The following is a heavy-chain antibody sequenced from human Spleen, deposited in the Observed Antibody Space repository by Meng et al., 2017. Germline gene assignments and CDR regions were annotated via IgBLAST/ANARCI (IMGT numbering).Heavy chain of an antibody. J-gene: IGHJ4*02. D-gene: IGHD3-22*01. CDR1: GYTFTGYY. CDR2: INPNSGGT. Sequence: ASVKVSCKASGYTFTGYYMHWVRQAPGQGLEWMGRINPNSGGTNYAQRFQGRVTMTRDTSISTAYMELSRLRSDDTAVYYCARVIFGNYYDSSGYYDYWGQGTLVTVSS. V-gene: IGHV1-2*06. CDR3: ARVIFGNYYDSSGYYDY.